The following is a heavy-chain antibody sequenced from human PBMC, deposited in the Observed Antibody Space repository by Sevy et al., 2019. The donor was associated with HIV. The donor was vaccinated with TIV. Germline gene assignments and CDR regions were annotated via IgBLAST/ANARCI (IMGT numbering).Heavy chain of an antibody. V-gene: IGHV1-69*06. J-gene: IGHJ3*02. D-gene: IGHD2-15*01. Sequence: ASVKVSCKASGGTFSSYAISWVRQAPGQGLEWMGGIIPIFGTANYAQKFQGRVTITADKSTSTAYMELSSLRSEDTAVYYCARGDLGYCSGGSCYHAFDIWGQGTMVPSPQ. CDR1: GGTFSSYA. CDR3: ARGDLGYCSGGSCYHAFDI. CDR2: IIPIFGTA.